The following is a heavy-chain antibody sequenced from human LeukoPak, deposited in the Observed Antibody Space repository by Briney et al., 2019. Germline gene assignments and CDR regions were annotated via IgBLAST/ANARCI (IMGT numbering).Heavy chain of an antibody. V-gene: IGHV4-34*01. CDR2: INHSGSA. CDR1: GGSFSGYY. CDR3: ARGRRWLQFSYYFDY. Sequence: PSETLSLTCAVYGGSFSGYYWSWIRQPPGKGLEWIGEINHSGSANYNPSLKSRVTISVDTSKNQFSLKLSSVTAADTAVYYCARGRRWLQFSYYFDYWGQGTLVTVSS. D-gene: IGHD5-24*01. J-gene: IGHJ4*02.